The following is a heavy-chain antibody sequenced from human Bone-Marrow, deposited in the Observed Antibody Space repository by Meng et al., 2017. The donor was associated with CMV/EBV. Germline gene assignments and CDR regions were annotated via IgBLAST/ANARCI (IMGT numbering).Heavy chain of an antibody. CDR1: GGSISSSSYY. V-gene: IGHV4-39*07. J-gene: IGHJ5*02. CDR3: ARGWNYDPGWFDP. CDR2: IYYSGST. D-gene: IGHD1-7*01. Sequence: SETLSLTCTVSGGSISSSSYYWGWIRQPPGKGLEWIGSIYYSGSTYYNPSLKSRVTISVDTSKNQFSLKLSSVTAADTAVYYCARGWNYDPGWFDPWGQGNLVTVSS.